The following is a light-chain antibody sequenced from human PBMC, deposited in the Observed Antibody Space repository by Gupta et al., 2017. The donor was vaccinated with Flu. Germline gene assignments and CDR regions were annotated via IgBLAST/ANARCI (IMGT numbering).Light chain of an antibody. Sequence: QLVLTQSPSASASLGASVKLTCTLSSGHSSYAIAWHPQQPEKGPRYLMKLNSDGSHSKGDGIPDRFSGSSSGAERYLTISSLQSEDEDDYYCQTWGTGIRVFGGGTKLTVL. V-gene: IGLV4-69*01. J-gene: IGLJ3*02. CDR1: SGHSSYA. CDR2: LNSDGSH. CDR3: QTWGTGIRV.